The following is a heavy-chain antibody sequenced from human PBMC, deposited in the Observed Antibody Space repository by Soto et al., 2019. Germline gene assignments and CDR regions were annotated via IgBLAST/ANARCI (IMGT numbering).Heavy chain of an antibody. V-gene: IGHV1-69*01. D-gene: IGHD6-13*01. CDR2: IIPIFGTA. Sequence: QVQLVQSGAEVKKPGSSVKVSCKASGGTFSSYAISWVRQAPGQGLEWMGGIIPIFGTANYAQKFQCRVTITSDESTSTAYMELSSLRSEDTAVYYCARDHLAAADLYYYYGMDVWGQGTTVTVSS. CDR1: GGTFSSYA. J-gene: IGHJ6*02. CDR3: ARDHLAAADLYYYYGMDV.